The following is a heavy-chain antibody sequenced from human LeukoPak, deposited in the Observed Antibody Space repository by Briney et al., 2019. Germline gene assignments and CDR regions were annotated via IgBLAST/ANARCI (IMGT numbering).Heavy chain of an antibody. V-gene: IGHV3-23*01. Sequence: GGSLRPSCAASGFTFSSYGMSWVRQAPGKGLEWVSAISGSGGSTYYADSVKGRFTISRDNSKNTLYLQMNSLRAEDTAVYYCARTSITIFGVANYYFDYWGQGTLVTVSS. D-gene: IGHD3-3*01. CDR3: ARTSITIFGVANYYFDY. CDR1: GFTFSSYG. J-gene: IGHJ4*02. CDR2: ISGSGGST.